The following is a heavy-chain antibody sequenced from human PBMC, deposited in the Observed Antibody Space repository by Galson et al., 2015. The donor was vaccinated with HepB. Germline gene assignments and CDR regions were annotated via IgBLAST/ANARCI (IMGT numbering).Heavy chain of an antibody. V-gene: IGHV1-46*01. Sequence: SVKVSCKASRYTFTHFYLHWVRQAPGQGLEWMGIINPSGGDTRYAQKFHGRIALTRNTSTSTVSMELSSLRSEDTAVYYCARGGSDWYFDSWGQGTLVTVSS. CDR1: RYTFTHFY. J-gene: IGHJ4*02. D-gene: IGHD6-19*01. CDR3: ARGGSDWYFDS. CDR2: INPSGGDT.